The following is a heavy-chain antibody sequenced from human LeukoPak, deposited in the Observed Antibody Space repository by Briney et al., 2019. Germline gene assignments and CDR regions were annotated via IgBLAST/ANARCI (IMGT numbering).Heavy chain of an antibody. J-gene: IGHJ4*02. V-gene: IGHV3-66*01. D-gene: IGHD3-10*01. Sequence: HPGGSLRLSCAASEFSVGSNYMTWVRQAPGKGLEWVSLIYSGGSTYYADSVKGRFTISRDNSKNTLYLQMNSLRAEDTAVYYCARPVGPLFYYGSGQSPFDYWGQGTLVTVSS. CDR1: EFSVGSNY. CDR2: IYSGGST. CDR3: ARPVGPLFYYGSGQSPFDY.